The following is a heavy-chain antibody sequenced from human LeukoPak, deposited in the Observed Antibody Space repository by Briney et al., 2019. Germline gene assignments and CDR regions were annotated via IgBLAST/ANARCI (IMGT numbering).Heavy chain of an antibody. Sequence: GESLKISCKASGYIFTNYWIGWVRQMPGKGLEWMGIIYPSDSATRYSPSFVGQVTISVDKSTTTAYVQWNSLKTSDTAMYYRVRPWEAWGQGTLVTVSS. CDR2: IYPSDSAT. V-gene: IGHV5-51*01. CDR1: GYIFTNYW. J-gene: IGHJ5*02. D-gene: IGHD1-26*01. CDR3: VRPWEA.